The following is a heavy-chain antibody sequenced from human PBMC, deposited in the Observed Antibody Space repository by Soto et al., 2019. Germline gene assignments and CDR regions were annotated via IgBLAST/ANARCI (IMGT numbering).Heavy chain of an antibody. CDR2: ISSSSSYI. J-gene: IGHJ4*02. CDR3: AGFPNIAAAGYFDY. Sequence: GGSLRLSCAASGFTFSSYSMNWVRQAPGKGLEWVSSISSSSSYIYYADSVKGRFTISRDNAKNSLCLQMNSLRAEDTAVYYCAGFPNIAAAGYFDYWGQGTLVNVSS. D-gene: IGHD6-13*01. CDR1: GFTFSSYS. V-gene: IGHV3-21*01.